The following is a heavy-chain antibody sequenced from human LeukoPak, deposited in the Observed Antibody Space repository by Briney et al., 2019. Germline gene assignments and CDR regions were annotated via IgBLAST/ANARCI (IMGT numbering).Heavy chain of an antibody. V-gene: IGHV3-30*18. J-gene: IGHJ4*02. Sequence: GRSLRLSCAASGFTFSSYGMHWVRQAPGKGLEWVAVISYDGSNKYYADSVKGRFTISRDNSKNTLYLQMNSLRAEDTAVYYCAKIVDSSSPFDYWGLGTLVTVSS. D-gene: IGHD6-6*01. CDR2: ISYDGSNK. CDR1: GFTFSSYG. CDR3: AKIVDSSSPFDY.